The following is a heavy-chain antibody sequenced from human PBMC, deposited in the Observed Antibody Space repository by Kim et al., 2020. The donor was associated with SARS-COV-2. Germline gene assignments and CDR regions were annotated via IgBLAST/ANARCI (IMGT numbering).Heavy chain of an antibody. D-gene: IGHD3-9*01. V-gene: IGHV3-33*06. CDR2: IWYDGSNK. Sequence: GGSLRLSCAASGFTFSSYGMHWVRQAPGKGLEWVAVIWYDGSNKYYADSVKGRFTISRDNTKNTLYLQMNRLRAEDTAVYYCAKDKHHMTGRGSGYWGQGTLVTVSS. CDR3: AKDKHHMTGRGSGY. J-gene: IGHJ4*02. CDR1: GFTFSSYG.